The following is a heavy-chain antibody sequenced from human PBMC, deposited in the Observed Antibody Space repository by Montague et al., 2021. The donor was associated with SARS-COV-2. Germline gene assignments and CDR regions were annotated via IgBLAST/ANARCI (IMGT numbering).Heavy chain of an antibody. D-gene: IGHD6-19*01. CDR2: IYYRGST. CDR3: ATQGDPSGWIPGPFDF. J-gene: IGHJ4*02. Sequence: SETLSLTCTVSGGSISSSSYYWAWIRQPPGKGLEWIGSIYYRGSTYYNPSLKSRVFISVGTSKNQLSLTLTSVTAADTAVYYCATQGDPSGWIPGPFDFWGQGTLLSVSS. V-gene: IGHV4-39*01. CDR1: GGSISSSSYY.